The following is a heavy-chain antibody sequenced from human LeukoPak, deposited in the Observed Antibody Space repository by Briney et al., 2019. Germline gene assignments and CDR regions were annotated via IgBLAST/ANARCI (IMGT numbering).Heavy chain of an antibody. D-gene: IGHD3-22*01. Sequence: GGSPRLSCAASGFTFSSFGMHWVRQAPGKGLEWVAIISYAGSIQYYGDSVKGRFTISRDNSKNTLYLQMNSLRAEDTAVYYCAKKALPDYYDSSGYSDYWGQGTLVTVSS. J-gene: IGHJ4*02. V-gene: IGHV3-30*18. CDR2: ISYAGSIQ. CDR3: AKKALPDYYDSSGYSDY. CDR1: GFTFSSFG.